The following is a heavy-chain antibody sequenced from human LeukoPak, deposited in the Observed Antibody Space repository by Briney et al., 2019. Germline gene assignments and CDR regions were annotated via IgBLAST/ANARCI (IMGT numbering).Heavy chain of an antibody. CDR3: ARESRYSSSSPLGYYYYMDV. CDR1: GFTFSSYS. Sequence: PGGSLRLSCAASGFTFSSYSMNWVRQAPGKGLEWVSSISSSSSYIYYADSVKGRFTISRDNAKNSLYLQMNSLRAEDTAVYYCARESRYSSSSPLGYYYYMDVWGKGTTVTVSS. CDR2: ISSSSSYI. J-gene: IGHJ6*03. V-gene: IGHV3-21*01. D-gene: IGHD6-6*01.